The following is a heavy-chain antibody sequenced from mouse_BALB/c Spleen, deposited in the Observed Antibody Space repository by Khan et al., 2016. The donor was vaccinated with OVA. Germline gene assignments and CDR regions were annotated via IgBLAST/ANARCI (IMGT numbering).Heavy chain of an antibody. V-gene: IGHV5-6*01. CDR3: ARLAYYYNSEGFAY. Sequence: EVELVESGGDLVKTGGSLKLSCAASGFTFSTYGMSWVRPTPDKRLEWVATISSGGHYTYYLDSVKGRFTISRDNAKNILYLQMTSLRSEDTAKYYCARLAYYYNSEGFAYWGQGTMVTVSS. J-gene: IGHJ3*01. D-gene: IGHD1-1*02. CDR2: ISSGGHYT. CDR1: GFTFSTYG.